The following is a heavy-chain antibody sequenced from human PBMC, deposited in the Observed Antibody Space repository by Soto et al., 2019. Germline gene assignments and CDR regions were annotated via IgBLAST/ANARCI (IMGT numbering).Heavy chain of an antibody. Sequence: QVQLVQSGAEVKKPGSSVKVSCKASGGTFSSYAISWVRQAPGQGLEWMGGIIPIFGTANYAQKFQGRVTITADESTSTAYMELSSLRSEDTAMYYCARVRDGYDWYDYYYCMDVLGQGTTVTVSS. J-gene: IGHJ6*01. CDR2: IIPIFGTA. D-gene: IGHD5-12*01. CDR3: ARVRDGYDWYDYYYCMDV. V-gene: IGHV1-69*01. CDR1: GGTFSSYA.